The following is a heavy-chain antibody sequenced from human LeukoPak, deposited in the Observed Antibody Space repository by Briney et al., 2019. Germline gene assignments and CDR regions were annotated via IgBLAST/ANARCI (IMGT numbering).Heavy chain of an antibody. Sequence: PSETLSLTCTVSGGSISSYYWSWIRQPPGKGLEWIGYIYTSGSTNYNPSLKSRVTISVDTSKNQFSLKLSSVTAADTAAYYCASSPYCSGDCYFGWFDPWGQGTLVTVSS. CDR2: IYTSGST. J-gene: IGHJ5*02. CDR3: ASSPYCSGDCYFGWFDP. D-gene: IGHD2-21*02. CDR1: GGSISSYY. V-gene: IGHV4-4*09.